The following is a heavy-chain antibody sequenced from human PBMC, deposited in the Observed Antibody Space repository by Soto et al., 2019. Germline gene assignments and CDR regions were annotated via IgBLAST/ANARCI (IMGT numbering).Heavy chain of an antibody. J-gene: IGHJ6*02. V-gene: IGHV4-61*01. CDR1: GDSVTSVSDY. D-gene: IGHD3-22*01. CDR3: ARGGYYVSSGYYPLAFVVPYYYYGMDV. Sequence: SETLSLTCTVSGDSVTSVSDYWSWIRHPPGKGLEWIGYIYYSGSADYNPSLGSRVTISIDTSKNQFSLKLSSVTAADTAVYYCARGGYYVSSGYYPLAFVVPYYYYGMDVWGQGTTVTVSS. CDR2: IYYSGSA.